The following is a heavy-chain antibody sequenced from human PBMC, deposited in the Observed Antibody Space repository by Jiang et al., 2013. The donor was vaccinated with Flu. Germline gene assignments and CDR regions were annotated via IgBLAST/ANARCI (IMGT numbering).Heavy chain of an antibody. CDR3: ARLLSNTVVTQPYYFDY. Sequence: GPGLVKPSETLSLTCTVSGGSINNYNWNWIRQSPGKGLEWIGYIYYSGSTYYNPSLNSRVTISLDTSKNQFSLKLNSVTAADAAVYYCARLLSNTVVTQPYYFDYWGQGTLVTVSS. V-gene: IGHV4-59*12. CDR2: IYYSGST. J-gene: IGHJ4*02. D-gene: IGHD2-21*02. CDR1: GGSINNYN.